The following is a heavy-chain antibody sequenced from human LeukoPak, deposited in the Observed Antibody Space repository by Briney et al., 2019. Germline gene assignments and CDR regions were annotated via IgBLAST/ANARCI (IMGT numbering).Heavy chain of an antibody. CDR1: GGSASSGSYY. Sequence: SETLSLTCTVSGGSASSGSYYWSWIRQPPGKGLEWIGYIYYSGSTNYNPSLKSRVTISVDTSKNQFSLKLSSVTAADTAVYHCAARHCSGGRCYFDPWGQGTLVTVSS. CDR2: IYYSGST. CDR3: AARHCSGGRCYFDP. J-gene: IGHJ5*02. V-gene: IGHV4-61*01. D-gene: IGHD2-15*01.